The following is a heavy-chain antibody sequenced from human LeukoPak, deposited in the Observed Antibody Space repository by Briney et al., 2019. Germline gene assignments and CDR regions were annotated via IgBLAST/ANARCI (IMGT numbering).Heavy chain of an antibody. CDR1: GFTFSSYA. Sequence: GGSLRLSCAASGFTFSSYAMSWVRQAPGKGLEWVSAISGSGGSTYYADSVKGRYTISRDNSKNTLYLQMNSLRAEDTAVYYCAKNPHAVVVPAAYFDYWGQGTLVTVSS. J-gene: IGHJ4*02. V-gene: IGHV3-23*01. D-gene: IGHD2-2*01. CDR2: ISGSGGST. CDR3: AKNPHAVVVPAAYFDY.